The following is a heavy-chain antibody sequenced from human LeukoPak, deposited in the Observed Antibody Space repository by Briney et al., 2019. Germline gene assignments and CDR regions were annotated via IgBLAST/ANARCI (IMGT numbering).Heavy chain of an antibody. J-gene: IGHJ5*02. Sequence: GGSLRLSCAASGFTFSSYVMNWVRQAPGKGLGWVSVISGGGGSTYYADSVKGRFTISRDNSKNTLFLQMNSLRAEDTAVYYCAKGGYCSSTSCYVGWFDPWGQGTLVTVSS. CDR2: ISGGGGST. CDR1: GFTFSSYV. D-gene: IGHD2-2*01. V-gene: IGHV3-23*01. CDR3: AKGGYCSSTSCYVGWFDP.